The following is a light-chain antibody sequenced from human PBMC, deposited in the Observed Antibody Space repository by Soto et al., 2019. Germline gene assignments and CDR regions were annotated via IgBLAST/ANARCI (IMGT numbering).Light chain of an antibody. J-gene: IGKJ1*01. Sequence: EIVLTQSPGTLSLSTGERATLSCRASQSVDCSYLGWYQQRPGQAPRLLIYGASSRAPSIPDMFSGSGSETDFTLTISRLEPEDFAIYYCQHHGSTPGARTFGQGTTVQIK. CDR3: QHHGSTPGART. V-gene: IGKV3-20*01. CDR1: QSVDCSY. CDR2: GAS.